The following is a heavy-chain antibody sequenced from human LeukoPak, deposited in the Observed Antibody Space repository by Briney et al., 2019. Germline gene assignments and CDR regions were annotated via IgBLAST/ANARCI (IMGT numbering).Heavy chain of an antibody. D-gene: IGHD6-13*01. V-gene: IGHV3-20*04. CDR2: INWNGGST. CDR1: GFRFDDYG. Sequence: PGGSLRLSCAASGFRFDDYGMNWVRQAPGKGLEWVSGINWNGGSTGYADSVKGRFTISRDNAKNSLYLQMNSLRAEDTALYYCARDGYSSSFLGAYYYYYMDVWGKGTTVTVSS. J-gene: IGHJ6*03. CDR3: ARDGYSSSFLGAYYYYYMDV.